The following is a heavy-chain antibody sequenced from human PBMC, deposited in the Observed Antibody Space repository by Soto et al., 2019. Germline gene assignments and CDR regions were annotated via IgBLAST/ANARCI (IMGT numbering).Heavy chain of an antibody. V-gene: IGHV3-7*01. D-gene: IGHD3-10*01. CDR3: ARAPRWFGDEEYYYYYGMYI. J-gene: IGHJ6*02. CDR2: IKQDGSGK. CDR1: GFTFSSYW. Sequence: PGGSLRLSCAASGFTFSSYWMSWVRQAPGKGQERVANIKQDGSGKYYVDAVKGRFTISRVNAENSLYLHMISLRAEDTAVYYCARAPRWFGDEEYYYYYGMYIWGQGTTVTVSS.